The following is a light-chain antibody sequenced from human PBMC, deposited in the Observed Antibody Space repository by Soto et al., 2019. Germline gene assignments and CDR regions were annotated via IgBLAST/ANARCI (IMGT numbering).Light chain of an antibody. J-gene: IGLJ2*01. V-gene: IGLV1-44*01. CDR3: AAWDDSLNAVV. Sequence: QSVLTQPPSASGTPGQRVTISCSGSSSNVGRNTVNWYQQLPGTAPKLLIYSNNQRPSGVPDRFSGSKSGTLASLAISGLQSEDEADYYCAAWDDSLNAVVFGGGTKLTVL. CDR1: SSNVGRNT. CDR2: SNN.